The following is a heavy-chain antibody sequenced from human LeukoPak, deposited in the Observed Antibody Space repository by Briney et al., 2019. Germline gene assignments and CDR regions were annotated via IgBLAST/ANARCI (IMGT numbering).Heavy chain of an antibody. D-gene: IGHD3-3*01. V-gene: IGHV5-51*01. CDR3: ARSSVNWFDP. J-gene: IGHJ5*02. Sequence: GESLXISCKGSGYSFAXXXXXXVRQMPGXXXEWMGIIYPGDSQTXXSPSFQXQVTISADKFISTAYLQWSSLKASDTAIYYCARSSVNWFDPWGQGTLVTVSS. CDR1: GYSFAXXX. CDR2: IYPGDSQT.